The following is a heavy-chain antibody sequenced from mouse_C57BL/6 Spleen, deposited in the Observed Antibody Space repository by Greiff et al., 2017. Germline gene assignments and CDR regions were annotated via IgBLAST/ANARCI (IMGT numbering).Heavy chain of an antibody. CDR2: ISSGSSTI. CDR3: AETAQATSYAMDY. Sequence: EVMLVESGGGLVKPGGSLKLSCAASGFTFSDYGMHWVRQAPEKGLEWVAYISSGSSTIYYADTVKGRFTISRDNAKNTLFLQMTSLRSEDTAMYYCAETAQATSYAMDYWGQGTSVTVSS. J-gene: IGHJ4*01. V-gene: IGHV5-17*01. D-gene: IGHD3-2*02. CDR1: GFTFSDYG.